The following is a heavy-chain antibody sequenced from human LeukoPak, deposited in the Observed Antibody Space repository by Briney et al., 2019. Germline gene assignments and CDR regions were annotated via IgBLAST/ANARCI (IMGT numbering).Heavy chain of an antibody. Sequence: ASVKVSCKASGYTFTGYYMHWVRQAPGQGLEWMGWINPNSGGTNYAQKFQGRGTWTRDTSISTAYKELSRLRSDDTAVYYCARGNGYSSGWYEFDYWGQRPLLPVSS. V-gene: IGHV1-2*02. CDR1: GYTFTGYY. J-gene: IGHJ4*02. CDR3: ARGNGYSSGWYEFDY. D-gene: IGHD6-19*01. CDR2: INPNSGGT.